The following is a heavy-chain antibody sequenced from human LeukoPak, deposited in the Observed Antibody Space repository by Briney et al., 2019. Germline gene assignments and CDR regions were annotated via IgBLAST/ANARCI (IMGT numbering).Heavy chain of an antibody. J-gene: IGHJ6*02. Sequence: GGSLRLSCAASGFTFSSYAMHWVRQAPGKGLEWVAVISYDGSNKYYADSVKGRFTISRDNSKNTLYLQMNSLRAEDTAMYYCARDAEKEGGYYYYGMDVWGQGTTVTVSS. CDR2: ISYDGSNK. CDR1: GFTFSSYA. D-gene: IGHD3-16*01. CDR3: ARDAEKEGGYYYYGMDV. V-gene: IGHV3-30-3*01.